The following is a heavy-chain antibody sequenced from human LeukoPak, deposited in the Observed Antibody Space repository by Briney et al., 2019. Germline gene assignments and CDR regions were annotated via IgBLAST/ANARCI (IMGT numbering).Heavy chain of an antibody. CDR1: GFTSSSYA. D-gene: IGHD3-10*01. CDR2: ISGSGDNI. CDR3: AKDRGVRGVMGAFDI. J-gene: IGHJ3*02. Sequence: GGSLRLSCAASGFTSSSYAMSWVRQAPGKGLEWVSAISGSGDNIYYADSVKGRFTISRDNSKNTLYLQMNSLRAEDTAAYYCAKDRGVRGVMGAFDIWGQGTMVTVSS. V-gene: IGHV3-23*01.